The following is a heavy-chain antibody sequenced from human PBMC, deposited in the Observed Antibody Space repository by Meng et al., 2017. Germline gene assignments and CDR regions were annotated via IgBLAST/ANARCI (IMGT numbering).Heavy chain of an antibody. CDR2: IPYDGSNK. V-gene: IGHV3-30*04. CDR3: ARDGYYYGSGSLDY. D-gene: IGHD3-10*01. J-gene: IGHJ4*02. Sequence: GGSLRLSCAASGFTFSSYAMHWVRQAPGKGLEWVAVIPYDGSNKYYADSVKGRFTISRDNSKNTLYLQMNSLRAEDTAVYYCARDGYYYGSGSLDYWGQGTLVTVSS. CDR1: GFTFSSYA.